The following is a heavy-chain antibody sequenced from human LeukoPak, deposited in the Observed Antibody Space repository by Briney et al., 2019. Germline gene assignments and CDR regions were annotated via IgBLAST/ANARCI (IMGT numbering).Heavy chain of an antibody. J-gene: IGHJ3*02. Sequence: ASVKVSCKPSGYTFTTYYIHWVRQAPGHGLEWMGWINPNNGGTNYAQNFQGRVTMTRDTSISTAYMELSSLISGDTALYYCADSSGLDAFDIWGQGTMVTVSS. D-gene: IGHD2-15*01. CDR2: INPNNGGT. V-gene: IGHV1-2*02. CDR3: ADSSGLDAFDI. CDR1: GYTFTTYY.